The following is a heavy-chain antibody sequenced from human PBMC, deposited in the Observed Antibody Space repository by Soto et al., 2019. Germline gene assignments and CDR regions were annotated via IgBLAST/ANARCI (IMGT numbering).Heavy chain of an antibody. V-gene: IGHV3-13*01. CDR3: ARGCSGGSCYQVYWYFDL. CDR1: GFTFSSYD. CDR2: IGTAGDT. J-gene: IGHJ2*01. D-gene: IGHD2-15*01. Sequence: GGSLRLSCAASGFTFSSYDMHWVRQATGKGLEWVSAIGTAGDTYYPGSVKGRFTISRENAKNSLYLQMNSLRAGDTAVYYCARGCSGGSCYQVYWYFDLWGRGTLVTVSS.